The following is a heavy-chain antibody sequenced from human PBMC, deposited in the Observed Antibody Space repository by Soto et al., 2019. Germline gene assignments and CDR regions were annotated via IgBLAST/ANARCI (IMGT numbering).Heavy chain of an antibody. D-gene: IGHD5-12*01. V-gene: IGHV3-23*01. Sequence: GGSLRLSCAASGFTFSSYAMSWVRQAPGKGLEWVSAISGSGGSTYYADSVKGRFTISRDNSKNTLYLQMNSRTAEDTAVYYCAKCLRGYSGYDDAFDIWGVGTMVTVSS. CDR3: AKCLRGYSGYDDAFDI. CDR2: ISGSGGST. J-gene: IGHJ3*02. CDR1: GFTFSSYA.